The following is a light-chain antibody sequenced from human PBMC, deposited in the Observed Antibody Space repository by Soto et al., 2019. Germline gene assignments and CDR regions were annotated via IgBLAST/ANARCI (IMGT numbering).Light chain of an antibody. V-gene: IGLV2-14*03. Sequence: QSALTQPASVSGSPGQSITVSCTGTGSGVGGYNYVSWYQQYPGQAPKLMIYDVNKRPSGVSNRFSGSKSGNTASLTISGLQVEDEADYYCSSYTSTNALVFGVGTQLTVL. CDR3: SSYTSTNALV. J-gene: IGLJ7*01. CDR2: DVN. CDR1: GSGVGGYNY.